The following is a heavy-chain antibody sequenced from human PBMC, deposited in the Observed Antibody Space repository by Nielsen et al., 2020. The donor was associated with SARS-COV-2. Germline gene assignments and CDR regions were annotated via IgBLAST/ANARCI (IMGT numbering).Heavy chain of an antibody. CDR1: GFTLSSQW. D-gene: IGHD5-12*01. Sequence: GESLKISCAASGFTLSSQWMGWVRQAPGKGLEWVSAISGSGGSTYYADSVKGRFTISRDNSKNTLYLQMNSLRAEDTAVYYCAKDRVVATIYYYYGMDVWGQGTTVTVSS. CDR3: AKDRVVATIYYYYGMDV. J-gene: IGHJ6*02. V-gene: IGHV3-23*01. CDR2: ISGSGGST.